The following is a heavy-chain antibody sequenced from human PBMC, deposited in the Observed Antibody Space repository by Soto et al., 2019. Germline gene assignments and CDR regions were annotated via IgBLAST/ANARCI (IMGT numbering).Heavy chain of an antibody. D-gene: IGHD3-3*01. CDR3: ARHVWSQTTYYYYGMDV. V-gene: IGHV4-39*01. Sequence: SETLSLTCTVSGGSISSSSYYWGWIRQPPGKGLEWIGSIYYSGSTYYNPSLKSRVTISVDTSKNQFSLKLSSVTAADTAVYYCARHVWSQTTYYYYGMDVWGQGTTVTVSS. J-gene: IGHJ6*02. CDR2: IYYSGST. CDR1: GGSISSSSYY.